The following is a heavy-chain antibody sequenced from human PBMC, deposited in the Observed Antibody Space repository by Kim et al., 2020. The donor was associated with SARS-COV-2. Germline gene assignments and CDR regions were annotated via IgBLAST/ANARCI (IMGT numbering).Heavy chain of an antibody. V-gene: IGHV4-31*03. D-gene: IGHD1-26*01. CDR1: GGSISSGGYY. Sequence: SETLSLTCTFSGGSISSGGYYWSWIRQHPGKGLEWIGYIYYSGSTYYNPSLKSRVTISVDTSKNQFSLKLSSVTAADTAVYYCARASAPPWGSTYYFDYWGQGTLVTVSS. J-gene: IGHJ4*02. CDR3: ARASAPPWGSTYYFDY. CDR2: IYYSGST.